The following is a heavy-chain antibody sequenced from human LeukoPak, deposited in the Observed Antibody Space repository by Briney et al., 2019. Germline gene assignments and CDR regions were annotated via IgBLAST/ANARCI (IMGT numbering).Heavy chain of an antibody. CDR3: ASDRRWELLRASAFDI. J-gene: IGHJ3*02. Sequence: SVKVSCKASGGTFSSYAISWVRQAPGQGLEWMGGIIPIFGTTNYAQKFQGRVTITADESTSTAYMELSSLRSEDTAVYYCASDRRWELLRASAFDIWGQGTMVTVSS. D-gene: IGHD1-26*01. CDR1: GGTFSSYA. CDR2: IIPIFGTT. V-gene: IGHV1-69*01.